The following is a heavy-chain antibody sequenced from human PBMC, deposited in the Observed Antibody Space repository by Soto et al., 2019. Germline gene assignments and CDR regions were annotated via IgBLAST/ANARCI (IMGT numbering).Heavy chain of an antibody. J-gene: IGHJ4*02. V-gene: IGHV1-69*02. Sequence: QVLLVRSGAEVKKPGSSVKVSCKASGGICSSYTIIWARQAPGQGFEWMGRIITILGIAIYAQMFQGRVTTTAAKSTSTAYMELSSLRSEDTAVYCCARCPRGLDYWGQGTLVTVST. D-gene: IGHD3-10*01. CDR3: ARCPRGLDY. CDR1: GGICSSYT. CDR2: IITILGIA.